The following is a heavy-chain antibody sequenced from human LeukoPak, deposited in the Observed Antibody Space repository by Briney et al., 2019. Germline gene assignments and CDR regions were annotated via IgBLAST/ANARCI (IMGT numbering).Heavy chain of an antibody. D-gene: IGHD5-18*01. J-gene: IGHJ4*02. CDR2: INPSGSGT. Sequence: ASVKVSCKASGYTFTSYYMHWVRQAPGQGLERMGIINPSGSGTTYAQRFQGRVTMTRDTSTSTVYMELSSLRSEDTAVYYCARRGSYGYVDNYWGQGTLVTVSS. V-gene: IGHV1-46*01. CDR3: ARRGSYGYVDNY. CDR1: GYTFTSYY.